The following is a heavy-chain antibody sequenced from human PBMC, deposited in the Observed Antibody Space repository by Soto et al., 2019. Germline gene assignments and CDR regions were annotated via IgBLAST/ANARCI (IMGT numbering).Heavy chain of an antibody. CDR3: ARGGGGGLFDP. D-gene: IGHD2-21*01. V-gene: IGHV3-11*06. CDR2: ISPRSTFR. Sequence: PGGSLRLSCATSGFSISDSYMSWIRQAPGKGLEWISYISPRSTFRDYADSLKGRFTISRDSVKNSVYLQMNNLTADDTGVYYCARGGGGGLFDPWGQGSLVTVPQ. J-gene: IGHJ5*02. CDR1: GFSISDSY.